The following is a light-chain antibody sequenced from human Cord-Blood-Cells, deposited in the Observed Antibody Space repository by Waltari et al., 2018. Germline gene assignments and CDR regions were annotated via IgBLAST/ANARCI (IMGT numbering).Light chain of an antibody. V-gene: IGKV4-1*01. CDR2: WAS. CDR3: QQYYSTPWT. CDR1: KSVLYSSNNKNY. J-gene: IGKJ1*01. Sequence: DIVMTQSPAALAVSLGERATINCNSSKSVLYSSNNKNYLAWYQQKPGQPPKLLIYWASTRGSGVPDRFSGRGSGTDFTHTISSLQAEDVAVYYCQQYYSTPWTFGQGTKVEIK.